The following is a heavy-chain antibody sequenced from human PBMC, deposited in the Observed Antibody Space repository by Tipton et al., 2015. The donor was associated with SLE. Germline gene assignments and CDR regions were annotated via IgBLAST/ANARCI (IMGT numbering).Heavy chain of an antibody. Sequence: TLSLTCTVSGGSMGTYCWSWIRQPPGKGLEWIGSFYYIGSTYYNPSLKSRVSISVDTSKNQFSLKLTSVTAADTAVYYCARDHHSWFDPWGQGTLVTVSS. V-gene: IGHV4-39*07. CDR3: ARDHHSWFDP. J-gene: IGHJ5*02. CDR2: FYYIGST. D-gene: IGHD4-11*01. CDR1: GGSMGTYC.